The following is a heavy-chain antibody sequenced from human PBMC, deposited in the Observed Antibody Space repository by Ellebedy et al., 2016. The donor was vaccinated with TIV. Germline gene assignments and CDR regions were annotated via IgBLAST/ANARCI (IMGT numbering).Heavy chain of an antibody. J-gene: IGHJ4*02. CDR1: GFSLSDDAMG. V-gene: IGHV2-26*01. CDR3: VRTPGELIIRAFDT. Sequence: SGPTLVKPTETLTLTCTVSGFSLSDDAMGVAWIRQPPGKALEWLAHIFSNDEKYYSASLKNRVSISKDTSKSQVVLSMIDMDPVETATYYCVRTPGELIIRAFDTWGQGTPVTVSS. D-gene: IGHD3-10*01. CDR2: IFSNDEK.